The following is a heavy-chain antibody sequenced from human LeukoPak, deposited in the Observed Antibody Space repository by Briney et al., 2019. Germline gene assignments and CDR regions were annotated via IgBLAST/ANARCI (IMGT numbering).Heavy chain of an antibody. CDR3: AKRPRKLQGTHFQH. Sequence: PGGSLRLSCAASGFTFSSYAMSWVRQAPGKGLEWVSAISGSGGSTYYADSVKGRFTISRDNSKNTLYLQMKSLRAEDTAVYYCAKRPRKLQGTHFQHWGQGTLVTVSS. CDR1: GFTFSSYA. J-gene: IGHJ1*01. CDR2: ISGSGGST. D-gene: IGHD1-14*01. V-gene: IGHV3-23*01.